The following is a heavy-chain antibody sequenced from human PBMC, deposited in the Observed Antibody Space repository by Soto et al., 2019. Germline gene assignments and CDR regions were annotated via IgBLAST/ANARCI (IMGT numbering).Heavy chain of an antibody. J-gene: IGHJ6*02. CDR1: GITLTTST. CDR2: IVVGSGYT. CDR3: AAVSPGHHYCSAMDV. Sequence: QMQLVQSGPDVKKPGTSVKVSCKASGITLTTSTVQWVRQARGQRLEWIGWIVVGSGYTNYAQKFQERVTSTRDMSTNTAYMDLISLRSEDTAVYYCAAVSPGHHYCSAMDVWGQGTTVTVSS. V-gene: IGHV1-58*01. D-gene: IGHD3-10*01.